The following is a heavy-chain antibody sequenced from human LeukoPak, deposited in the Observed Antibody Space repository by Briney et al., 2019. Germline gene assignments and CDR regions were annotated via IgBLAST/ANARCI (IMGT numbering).Heavy chain of an antibody. CDR3: AKISLHSYRVSSYFQH. V-gene: IGHV3-23*01. D-gene: IGHD5-18*01. J-gene: IGHJ1*01. CDR2: ISGSGGST. Sequence: PGGSLRLSCAASGFTFSSYAMSWVRQAPGKGLEWVSAISGSGGSTYYADSVKGRFTISRDNSKNTLYLQMNSLRAEDTAVYYCAKISLHSYRVSSYFQHWGQGTLVTVSS. CDR1: GFTFSSYA.